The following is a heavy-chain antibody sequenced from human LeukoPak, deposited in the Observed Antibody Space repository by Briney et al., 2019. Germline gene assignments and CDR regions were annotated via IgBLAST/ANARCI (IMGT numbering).Heavy chain of an antibody. V-gene: IGHV1-69*04. D-gene: IGHD3-22*01. CDR3: ADTYYYDSSGYYFDY. Sequence: GASVKVSCKASGGTFSSYAIRWVRQAPGQGLEWMGRIIPILGIANYAQEFQGRVTITADKSTSTAYMELSSLRSEDTAVYYCADTYYYDSSGYYFDYWGQGTLVTVSS. CDR2: IIPILGIA. J-gene: IGHJ4*02. CDR1: GGTFSSYA.